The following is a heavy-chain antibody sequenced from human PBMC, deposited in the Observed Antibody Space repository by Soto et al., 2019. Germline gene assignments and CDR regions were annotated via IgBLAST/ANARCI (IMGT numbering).Heavy chain of an antibody. D-gene: IGHD5-18*01. V-gene: IGHV3-30-3*01. J-gene: IGHJ4*02. Sequence: QVQLVESGGGVVQPGRSLRLSCAASGFTFSSYAMHWVRQAPGKGLEWVAVISYDGSKKYYADSVKGRFTISRDNSKNTLYLQMNSLRAEDRAGYYCARDEDTVMVTPGDYWGQGTLVTVSS. CDR2: ISYDGSKK. CDR1: GFTFSSYA. CDR3: ARDEDTVMVTPGDY.